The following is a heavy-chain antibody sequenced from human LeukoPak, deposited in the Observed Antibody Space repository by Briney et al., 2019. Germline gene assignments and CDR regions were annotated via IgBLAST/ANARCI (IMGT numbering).Heavy chain of an antibody. J-gene: IGHJ4*02. CDR2: IYHSGST. D-gene: IGHD3-10*01. CDR1: GGSISSGGYS. V-gene: IGHV4-30-2*01. CDR3: ARVGGSGSSYYFDY. Sequence: PSQTLSLTCAVSGGSISSGGYSWSWIRQPPGKGLEWIGYIYHSGSTYYNPSLKSRVTISVDRSKNQFSLKLSSVTAADTAVYYCARVGGSGSSYYFDYWGQGTLVTVSS.